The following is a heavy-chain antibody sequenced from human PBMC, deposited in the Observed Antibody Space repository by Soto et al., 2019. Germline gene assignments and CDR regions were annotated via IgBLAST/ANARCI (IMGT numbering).Heavy chain of an antibody. V-gene: IGHV1-3*01. J-gene: IGHJ6*02. CDR2: INVGNGNT. Sequence: ASVKVSCKASGYTFTSYAMHWVRQAPGQRLEWMGWINVGNGNTKYSQKFQGRVTITRDTSASTAYMELSSLRSEDTSVYYCAREGAEIVATTNYYYYGMDVWGQGTTVTVSS. CDR3: AREGAEIVATTNYYYYGMDV. CDR1: GYTFTSYA. D-gene: IGHD5-12*01.